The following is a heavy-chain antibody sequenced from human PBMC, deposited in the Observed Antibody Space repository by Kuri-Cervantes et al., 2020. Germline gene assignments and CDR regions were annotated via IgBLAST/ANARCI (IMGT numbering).Heavy chain of an antibody. CDR2: IYPGDSDT. Sequence: KVSCKGSGYSFTSYWIGWVRQMPGKGLEWMGIIYPGDSDTRYSPSFQGQVTISADKSISTAYLQWSSLKASDTAMYYCARWSSGFGVVMSFDYWGQGTLVTVSS. CDR3: ARWSSGFGVVMSFDY. CDR1: GYSFTSYW. V-gene: IGHV5-51*01. J-gene: IGHJ4*02. D-gene: IGHD3-3*01.